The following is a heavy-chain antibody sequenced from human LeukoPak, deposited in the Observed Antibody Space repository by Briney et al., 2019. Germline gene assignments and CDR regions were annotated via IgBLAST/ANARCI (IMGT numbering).Heavy chain of an antibody. V-gene: IGHV4-59*01. Sequence: PSETLSLTCTVSGGSISSYYWSWIRQPPGKGLEWIGYIYYSGSTNYNPSLKSRVTISVDTSKNQFSLKLSSVTAADTAVYYCARDIAVAGTNDAFDIWGQGTMVTVSS. CDR3: ARDIAVAGTNDAFDI. CDR2: IYYSGST. CDR1: GGSISSYY. D-gene: IGHD6-19*01. J-gene: IGHJ3*02.